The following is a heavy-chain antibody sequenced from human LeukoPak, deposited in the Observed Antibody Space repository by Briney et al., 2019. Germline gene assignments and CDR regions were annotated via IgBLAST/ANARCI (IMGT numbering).Heavy chain of an antibody. D-gene: IGHD2-2*01. CDR1: GFTFSSYS. CDR3: AREYCSSTSCPNGDY. CDR2: ISSSSSYI. J-gene: IGHJ4*02. Sequence: GGSLRLSCAASGFTFSSYSMNWVRQAPGKGLEWVSSISSSSSYIYYADSVKGRFTISRDNAKNSLYLQTNSLRAEDTAVYYCAREYCSSTSCPNGDYWGQRTLVTLSS. V-gene: IGHV3-21*01.